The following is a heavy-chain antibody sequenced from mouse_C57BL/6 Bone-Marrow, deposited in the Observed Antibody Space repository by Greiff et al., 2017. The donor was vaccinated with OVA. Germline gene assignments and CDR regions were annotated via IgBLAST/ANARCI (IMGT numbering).Heavy chain of an antibody. D-gene: IGHD2-3*01. Sequence: VQLKESGAELVRPGSSVKMSCKTSGYTFTSYGINWVKQRPGQGLEWIGYIYIGNGYTEYNEKFKGKATLTSDTSSSTAYMPLSSLTSEDSAIYFCAGVGLWLLRDWYFDVWGTGTTVTVSS. V-gene: IGHV1-58*01. CDR3: AGVGLWLLRDWYFDV. J-gene: IGHJ1*03. CDR1: GYTFTSYG. CDR2: IYIGNGYT.